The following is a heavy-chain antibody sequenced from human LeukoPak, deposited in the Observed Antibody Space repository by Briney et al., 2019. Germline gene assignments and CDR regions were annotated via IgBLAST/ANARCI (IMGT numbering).Heavy chain of an antibody. V-gene: IGHV1-46*01. D-gene: IGHD3-10*01. CDR1: GYTFTNYY. Sequence: ASVKVSCKASGYTFTNYYIHWVRQAPGHGREGMGVINVSGGGSTYAQNFQGRVTMTRDTSTSTAYMELSSLRSEDTAVYYCATGYHYGSGVYYFDYWGQGTLVTVSS. CDR3: ATGYHYGSGVYYFDY. J-gene: IGHJ4*02. CDR2: INVSGGGS.